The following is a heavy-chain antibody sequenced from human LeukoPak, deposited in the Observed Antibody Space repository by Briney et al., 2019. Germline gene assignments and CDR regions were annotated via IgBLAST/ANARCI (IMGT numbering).Heavy chain of an antibody. J-gene: IGHJ5*02. CDR1: GGSISSYY. V-gene: IGHV4-59*12. CDR2: IYQSGST. CDR3: ARDSGGPTDP. Sequence: SETLSLTCIVSGGSISSYYWSWIRQPPGKGLEWIGYIYQSGSTYYNPSLKSRVTISVDRSKNQYSLKLSSVTAADTAVYYCARDSGGPTDPWGQGTLVTVSS. D-gene: IGHD3-16*01.